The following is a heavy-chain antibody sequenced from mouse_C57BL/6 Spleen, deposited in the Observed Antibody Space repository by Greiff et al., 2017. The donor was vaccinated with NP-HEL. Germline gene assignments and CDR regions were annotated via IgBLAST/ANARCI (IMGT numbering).Heavy chain of an antibody. CDR3: AREGVDYEDFDY. J-gene: IGHJ2*01. CDR1: GYAFSSSW. D-gene: IGHD2-4*01. CDR2: IYPGDGDT. Sequence: QVQLQQSGPELVKPGASVKISCKASGYAFSSSWMNWVKQRPGKGLEWIGRIYPGDGDTNYNGKFKGKATLTADKSSSTAYMQLSSLTSEDSAVYFCAREGVDYEDFDYWGQGTTLTVSS. V-gene: IGHV1-82*01.